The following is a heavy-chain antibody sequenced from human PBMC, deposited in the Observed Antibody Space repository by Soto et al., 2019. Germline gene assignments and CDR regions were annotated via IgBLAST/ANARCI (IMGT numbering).Heavy chain of an antibody. CDR3: ARDLMATSPGWFDP. Sequence: QVQLQELGPGLVKPSETLSLTCTVSGGSISSYYWSWIRQPPGKGLEWIGYIYYSGSTNYNPSLKSRVTISVDTSKNQFSLKLSSVTAADTAVYYCARDLMATSPGWFDPWGQGTLVTVSS. J-gene: IGHJ5*02. CDR1: GGSISSYY. V-gene: IGHV4-59*01. CDR2: IYYSGST. D-gene: IGHD5-12*01.